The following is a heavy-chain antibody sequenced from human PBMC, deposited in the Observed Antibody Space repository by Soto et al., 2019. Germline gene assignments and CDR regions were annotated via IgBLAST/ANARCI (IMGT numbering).Heavy chain of an antibody. CDR3: ASSEGGSSMLCLFYYYYYGMDT. CDR2: IIPIFGTA. J-gene: IGHJ6*02. V-gene: IGHV1-69*01. Sequence: QVQLVQSGAEVKKPGSSVKVSCKAPGGTFSSYAISWVRQAPGQGLEWMGGIIPIFGTAKYAQKFQGRVTITADESTSTGYMELSSLRAEDPAAYYSASSEGGSSMLCLFYYYYYGMDTWGQGTTVTVSS. D-gene: IGHD2-15*01. CDR1: GGTFSSYA.